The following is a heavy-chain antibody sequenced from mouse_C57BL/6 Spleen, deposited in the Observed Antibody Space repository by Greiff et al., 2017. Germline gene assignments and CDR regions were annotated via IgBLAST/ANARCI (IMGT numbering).Heavy chain of an antibody. CDR2: IDPSDSYT. J-gene: IGHJ3*01. CDR1: GYTFTSYW. Sequence: QVQLQQPGAELVMPGASVKLSCKASGYTFTSYWMHWVKQRPGQGLEWIGEIDPSDSYTNYNQKFKGKSTLTVDKSSSTAYMQLSSLTSEDSAVYYWARVGRLRQGFADWGQGTLVTVSA. V-gene: IGHV1-69*01. CDR3: ARVGRLRQGFAD. D-gene: IGHD2-4*01.